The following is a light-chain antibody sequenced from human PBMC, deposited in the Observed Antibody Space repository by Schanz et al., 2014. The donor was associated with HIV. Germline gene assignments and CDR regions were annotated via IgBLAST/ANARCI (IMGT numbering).Light chain of an antibody. V-gene: IGLV2-8*01. CDR2: DVS. Sequence: QSALTQPPSASGSPGQSVTISCTGTSSDVGGYNYVSWYQQHPGKAPKLMIYDVSNRPSGVSNRFSGSKSGNTASLTISGLQADDEADYYCSSSAGRDDVVFGGGTKLTVL. CDR1: SSDVGGYNY. J-gene: IGLJ2*01. CDR3: SSSAGRDDVV.